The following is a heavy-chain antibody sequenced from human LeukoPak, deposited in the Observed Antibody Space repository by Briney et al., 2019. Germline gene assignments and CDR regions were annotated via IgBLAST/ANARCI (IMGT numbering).Heavy chain of an antibody. Sequence: GGSLRLSCATSGLSFSGTWMTWVRQAPGKGLECVANIKPDGSQKYYVDSVKGRFTVSRDNAKNSLYLQMNSLRVEDTAIYFCASDLNGAGGWGQGTLVTVSS. CDR1: GLSFSGTW. D-gene: IGHD4/OR15-4a*01. CDR3: ASDLNGAGG. CDR2: IKPDGSQK. V-gene: IGHV3-7*01. J-gene: IGHJ4*02.